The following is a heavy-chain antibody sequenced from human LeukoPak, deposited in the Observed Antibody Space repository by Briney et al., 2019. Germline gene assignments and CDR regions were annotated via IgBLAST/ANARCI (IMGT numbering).Heavy chain of an antibody. CDR2: IYYSGST. CDR3: ARNFWSGYPHYYYYYYMDV. CDR1: GGSISSYY. J-gene: IGHJ6*03. D-gene: IGHD3-3*01. V-gene: IGHV4-59*01. Sequence: SETLSLTCTVSGGSISSYYWSWIWQPPGKGLEWIGYIYYSGSTNYNPSLKSRVTISVDTSKNQFSLKLSSVTAADTAVYYCARNFWSGYPHYYYYYYMDVWGKGTTVTVSS.